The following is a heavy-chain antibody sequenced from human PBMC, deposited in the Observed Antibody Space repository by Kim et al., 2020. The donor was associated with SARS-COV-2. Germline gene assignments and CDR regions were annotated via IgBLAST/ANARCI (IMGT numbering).Heavy chain of an antibody. CDR1: GFTFSSYA. D-gene: IGHD3-10*01. Sequence: GGSLRLSCTASGFTFSSYAMNWVRQAPGKGLEWVSSISAYGGSTFYADSVKGRFTISRDNSKNTLFLQMNSLRVEDTAIYYCAKVLGSYYMDVWGKGTTVAVSS. CDR3: AKVLGSYYMDV. V-gene: IGHV3-23*01. CDR2: ISAYGGST. J-gene: IGHJ6*03.